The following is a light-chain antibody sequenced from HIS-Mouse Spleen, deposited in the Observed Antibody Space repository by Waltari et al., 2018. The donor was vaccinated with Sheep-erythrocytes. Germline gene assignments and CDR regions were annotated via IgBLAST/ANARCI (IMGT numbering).Light chain of an antibody. CDR1: NIGSKS. CDR3: QVWKV. CDR2: DDS. J-gene: IGLJ2*01. Sequence: SYVLTQPPSVSVAPGKTARITCGGNNIGSKSVHWYQQKPGQAPLLVVYDDSDRPSGIPGRFSGSNSGNTATLTISRVEAGDEADYYCQVWKVFGGGTKLTVL. V-gene: IGLV3-21*03.